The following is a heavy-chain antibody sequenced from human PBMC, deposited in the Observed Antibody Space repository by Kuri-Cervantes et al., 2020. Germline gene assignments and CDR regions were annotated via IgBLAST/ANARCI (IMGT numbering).Heavy chain of an antibody. CDR3: ARDEEELGLWGYDYPVYPDY. D-gene: IGHD5-12*01. Sequence: SETLSLTCTASGGSISTYYWSWIRQPPGKGLEWIGYIYYSGGTNYNPSLKSRVTISVGTSKNQFSLRLTSVTAADTAVYYCARDEEELGLWGYDYPVYPDYWGQGILVTVSS. J-gene: IGHJ4*02. CDR1: GGSISTYY. CDR2: IYYSGGT. V-gene: IGHV4-59*01.